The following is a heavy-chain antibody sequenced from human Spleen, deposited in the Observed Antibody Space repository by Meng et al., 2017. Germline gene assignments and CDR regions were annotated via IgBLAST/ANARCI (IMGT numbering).Heavy chain of an antibody. CDR2: QCHADDT. J-gene: IGHJ5*02. D-gene: IGHD3-22*01. CDR1: GGPISRTGTC. CDR3: VRSSAWVRTGFDP. V-gene: IGHV4-39*01. Sequence: QLQQWGAGLLKPSETLSLTCAVSGGPISRTGTCGGWIRQPPGKGLEWIGSQCHADDTYYNPSLMGRVTISVDTSKNQVSLKLTSVTAADTSVYFCVRSSAWVRTGFDPWGQGTLVTVSS.